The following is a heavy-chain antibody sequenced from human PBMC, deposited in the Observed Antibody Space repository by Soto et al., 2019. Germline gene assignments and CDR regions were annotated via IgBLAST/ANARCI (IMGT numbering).Heavy chain of an antibody. D-gene: IGHD3-10*01. V-gene: IGHV4-34*01. J-gene: IGHJ6*02. CDR1: GGSFSGYY. CDR3: SRGGEAGGSGRPRPYYYYRMDV. CDR2: VNHSGSN. Sequence: SETLSLTCAVYGGSFSGYYWSWIRQPPGKGLEWSGEVNHSGSNNYNPSLKSGVTILVDTSKNQFSLKLSSVTPADTAVYYCSRGGEAGGSGRPRPYYYYRMDVWGQGTTVTVSS.